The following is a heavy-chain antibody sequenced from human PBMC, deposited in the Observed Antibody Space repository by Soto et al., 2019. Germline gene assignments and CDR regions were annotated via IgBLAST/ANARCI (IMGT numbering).Heavy chain of an antibody. J-gene: IGHJ4*02. D-gene: IGHD4-17*01. V-gene: IGHV3-33*01. CDR3: XXXGGTTVTGLWHFDS. Sequence: ESGGGVVQPGRSLRLSCEASGFTFNTYSMHWVRQPPGKGLEWLAAIWYDGTQKYYADSVKGRFIISRDNSKKTLYLEMNSLRAEDTAVYXXXXXGGTTVTGLWHFDSWGQGTLVTVSS. CDR2: IWYDGTQK. CDR1: GFTFNTYS.